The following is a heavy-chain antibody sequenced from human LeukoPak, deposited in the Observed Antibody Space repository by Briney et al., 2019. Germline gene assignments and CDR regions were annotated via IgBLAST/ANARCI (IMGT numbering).Heavy chain of an antibody. D-gene: IGHD3-16*01. J-gene: IGHJ4*02. V-gene: IGHV3-23*01. CDR2: NTGSGGST. Sequence: PGGSLRLSCAASGFTFSSYAMSWVRQAPGKGLEWVSANTGSGGSTYYADSVKGRFTISRDNSKNTLYLQMHSLRAEDTAVYYCAKDLSRRYYDVYYFDYWGQGTLLTVSS. CDR1: GFTFSSYA. CDR3: AKDLSRRYYDVYYFDY.